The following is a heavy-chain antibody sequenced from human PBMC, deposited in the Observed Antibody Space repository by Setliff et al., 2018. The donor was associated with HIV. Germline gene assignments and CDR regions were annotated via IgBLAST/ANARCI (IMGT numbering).Heavy chain of an antibody. CDR1: GGSISSSSYY. Sequence: KPSETLSLTCTVSGGSISSSSYYWGWIRQPPGKGLEWIGSIYYSGSTYYNPSLKSRVTISVDTSKNQFSLKLSSVTAADTAVYYCARLYRFSSGYSLGGFDYWGQGTLVTVSS. V-gene: IGHV4-39*01. D-gene: IGHD3-22*01. CDR2: IYYSGST. J-gene: IGHJ4*02. CDR3: ARLYRFSSGYSLGGFDY.